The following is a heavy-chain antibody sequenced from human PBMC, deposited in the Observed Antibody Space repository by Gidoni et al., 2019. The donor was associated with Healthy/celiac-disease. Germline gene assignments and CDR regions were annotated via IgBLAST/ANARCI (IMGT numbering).Heavy chain of an antibody. CDR3: ARANFGITMVRGVLRGMDV. V-gene: IGHV4-34*01. Sequence: QVQLQQWGAGLLKPSETLSLTCAVYGGAFSGYYWSWIRQPPGKGLEWIWEINHSGSTNYNPSLKRRVTISVDTSKTQFSLKLSSVTAADTAVYYCARANFGITMVRGVLRGMDVWGQGTTVTVSS. CDR2: INHSGST. D-gene: IGHD3-10*01. CDR1: GGAFSGYY. J-gene: IGHJ6*02.